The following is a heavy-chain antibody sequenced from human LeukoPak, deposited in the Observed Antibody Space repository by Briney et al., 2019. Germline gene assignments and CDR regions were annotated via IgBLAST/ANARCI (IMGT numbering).Heavy chain of an antibody. CDR1: GGTFSSYA. CDR3: ARDGPPYYYGSGIYTGGLYYYGMDV. Sequence: ASVKVSCKASGGTFSSYAISWVRQAPGQGLEWMGRIIPILGIANSAQKFQGRVTITADKSTSTAYMELSSLGSEDTAVYYGARDGPPYYYGSGIYTGGLYYYGMDVWGQGTTVTVSS. V-gene: IGHV1-69*04. J-gene: IGHJ6*02. CDR2: IIPILGIA. D-gene: IGHD3-10*01.